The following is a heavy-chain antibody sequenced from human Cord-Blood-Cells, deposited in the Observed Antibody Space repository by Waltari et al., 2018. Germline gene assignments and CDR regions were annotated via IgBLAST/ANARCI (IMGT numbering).Heavy chain of an antibody. CDR1: GYTLTDLS. Sequence: QVQLVQSGAEVKKPGASVKVSCQVSGYTLTDLSMHWVRQAPGIGLEWMGGFDPEDGETIYEQKFQVRVTMTEDTSTDTAYMELSSLRSEDTAVYYCATDVRRGAAGFDYWGQGTLVTVSS. CDR3: ATDVRRGAAGFDY. CDR2: FDPEDGET. J-gene: IGHJ4*02. D-gene: IGHD6-13*01. V-gene: IGHV1-24*01.